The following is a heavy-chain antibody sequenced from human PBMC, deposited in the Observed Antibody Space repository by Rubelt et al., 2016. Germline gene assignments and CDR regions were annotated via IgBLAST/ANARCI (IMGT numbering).Heavy chain of an antibody. Sequence: GGSLRLSCAASGFTVSSNYMSWVRQAPGKGLEWVSVIYSGGSTYYADSVKGRFTISRDNSKNTLYLQMNSLRAEDTAVYYCAKAGGIAVAPGLIWFDPWGQGTLVTVSS. D-gene: IGHD6-19*01. CDR2: IYSGGST. J-gene: IGHJ5*02. CDR1: GFTVSSNY. V-gene: IGHV3-53*01. CDR3: AKAGGIAVAPGLIWFDP.